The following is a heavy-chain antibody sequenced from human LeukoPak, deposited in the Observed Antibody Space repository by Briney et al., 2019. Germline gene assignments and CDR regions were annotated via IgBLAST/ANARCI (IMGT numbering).Heavy chain of an antibody. D-gene: IGHD3-10*01. CDR1: GGSFSSGSYY. J-gene: IGHJ6*04. CDR2: IYYSGST. Sequence: SETLSLTCAVYGGSFSSGSYYWSWIRQPPGKGLEWIGYIYYSGSTNYNPSLKSRVTISVDTSKNQFSLKLSSVTAADTAVYYCAREAYYYGSGSPYMDVWGKGTTVTVSS. V-gene: IGHV4-61*01. CDR3: AREAYYYGSGSPYMDV.